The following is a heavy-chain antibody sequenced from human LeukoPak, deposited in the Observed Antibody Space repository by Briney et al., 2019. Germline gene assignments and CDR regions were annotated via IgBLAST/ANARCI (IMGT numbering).Heavy chain of an antibody. CDR1: GFTFDDYA. CDR2: ISWNSGSI. Sequence: GRSLRLSCAASGFTFDDYAMHWVRQAPGKGLEWVSGISWNSGSIGYADSVKGRFTISRDNAKNSLYLQMNSLRAEDTALYYCAKVLFRGYAYYGMDVWGQGTTVTVSS. D-gene: IGHD5-18*01. CDR3: AKVLFRGYAYYGMDV. J-gene: IGHJ6*02. V-gene: IGHV3-9*01.